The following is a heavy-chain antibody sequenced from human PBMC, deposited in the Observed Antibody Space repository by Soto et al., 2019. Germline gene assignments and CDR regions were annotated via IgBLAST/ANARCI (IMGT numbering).Heavy chain of an antibody. CDR2: ISGSGGST. CDR1: GFTFSSYA. D-gene: IGHD6-6*01. Sequence: EVQLLESGGGLVQPGGSLRLSCAASGFTFSSYAMSWVRQAPGKGLEWVSAISGSGGSTYYADSVKGRFTISRDNSKNTLYRQMNSLRAEDTAVYYCAKEFEYSSSSPCSYYYYYGMDVWGQGTTVTVSS. J-gene: IGHJ6*02. V-gene: IGHV3-23*01. CDR3: AKEFEYSSSSPCSYYYYYGMDV.